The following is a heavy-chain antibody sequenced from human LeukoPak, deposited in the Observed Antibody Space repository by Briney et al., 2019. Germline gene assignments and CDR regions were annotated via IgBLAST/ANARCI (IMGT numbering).Heavy chain of an antibody. CDR2: IYYSGNP. J-gene: IGHJ4*02. CDR1: GGSISSSGHY. V-gene: IGHV4-39*07. CDR3: SMCVGDCPGFDS. Sequence: SETLSLTCTVSGGSISSSGHYWGWIRQPPGKGLEWIGNIYYSGNPYYNPSLKSRGTMSLDTSRSQFSLNLNSVTAADTAVYYCSMCVGDCPGFDSWGQGTLVTVSS. D-gene: IGHD2-21*02.